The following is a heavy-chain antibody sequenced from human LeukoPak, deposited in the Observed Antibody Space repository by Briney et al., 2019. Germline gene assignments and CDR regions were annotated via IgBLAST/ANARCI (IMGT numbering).Heavy chain of an antibody. D-gene: IGHD3-10*01. CDR2: IIPIFGTA. Sequence: ASVKVSCKASGGTFSSYAISWVRQAPGQGPEWMGGIIPIFGTANYAQKFQGRVTITADKSTSTAYMELSSLRSEDTAVYYRARGPAGGFGGDGYYYYMDVWGKGTTVAVSS. CDR1: GGTFSSYA. V-gene: IGHV1-69*06. CDR3: ARGPAGGFGGDGYYYYMDV. J-gene: IGHJ6*03.